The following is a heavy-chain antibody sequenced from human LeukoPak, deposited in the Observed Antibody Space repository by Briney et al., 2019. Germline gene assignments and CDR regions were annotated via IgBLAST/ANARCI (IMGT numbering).Heavy chain of an antibody. CDR2: ISYDGSNK. V-gene: IGHV3-30*03. D-gene: IGHD6-19*01. J-gene: IGHJ1*01. CDR1: GFTFSSYG. CDR3: AGEDEAVAGFAAEYFQH. Sequence: GGSLRLSCAASGFTFSSYGMSWVRQAPGKGLEWVAVISYDGSNKYYADSVKGRFTISRDNSKNTLYLQMNSLRAEDTAVYYCAGEDEAVAGFAAEYFQHWGQGTLVTVSS.